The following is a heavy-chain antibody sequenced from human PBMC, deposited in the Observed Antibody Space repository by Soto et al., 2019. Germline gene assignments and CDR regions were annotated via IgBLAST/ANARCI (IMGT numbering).Heavy chain of an antibody. CDR2: ITNRGTHT. CDR3: ARAHEVAWFDS. J-gene: IGHJ5*01. V-gene: IGHV3-21*06. CDR1: GFSFSSYT. D-gene: IGHD2-15*01. Sequence: GGSLRLSCTASGFSFSSYTMNWVRQAPGKGLQWVASITNRGTHTYSADSVKGRFTISRDNDKNSLYLQMNNLRVEDTATYYCARAHEVAWFDSWGLGTLVTVSS.